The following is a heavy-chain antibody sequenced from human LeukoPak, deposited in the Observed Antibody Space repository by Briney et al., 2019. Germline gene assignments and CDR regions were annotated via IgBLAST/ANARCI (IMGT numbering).Heavy chain of an antibody. D-gene: IGHD1-26*01. V-gene: IGHV3-30-3*01. J-gene: IGHJ3*01. CDR2: TSYDGIHK. Sequence: GGSLRLSCAASGFSFGTNAMHWVRQAPGKGLEWVAVTSYDGIHKYYADSVKGRFTISRDNSKNTMYLQMNSLRIDDTAVYYCATEGGSSDAFAFWGQGTKVTVPS. CDR1: GFSFGTNA. CDR3: ATEGGSSDAFAF.